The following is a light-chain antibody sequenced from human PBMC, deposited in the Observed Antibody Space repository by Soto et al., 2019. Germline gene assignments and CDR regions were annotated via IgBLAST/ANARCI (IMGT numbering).Light chain of an antibody. V-gene: IGKV3-20*01. CDR1: QSVSIN. Sequence: IVMTQSPATLSVSPGERATLSCRASQSVSINLAWYQQKPGQAPRLLIHYASTRATGIPDRFSGSGSGTDFTLTISRLEPEDFAVYYCQQYGSSPPLPFGGGSKVDIK. CDR3: QQYGSSPPLP. CDR2: YAS. J-gene: IGKJ4*01.